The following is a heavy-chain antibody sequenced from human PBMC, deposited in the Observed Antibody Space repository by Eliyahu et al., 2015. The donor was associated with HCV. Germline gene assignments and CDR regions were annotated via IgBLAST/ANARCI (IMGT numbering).Heavy chain of an antibody. D-gene: IGHD3-22*01. CDR1: GYSISSGYS. CDR3: ANTHYYDSSGYYYN. J-gene: IGHJ4*02. Sequence: QVQLQESGPGLVKPSETLSLTCTVSGYSISSGYSWGWIRQPPGKGLEWIGSIYHSGSTYYNPSLKSRVTISVDTSKNQFSLKLSSVTAADTAVYYCANTHYYDSSGYYYNWGQGTLVTVSS. CDR2: IYHSGST. V-gene: IGHV4-38-2*02.